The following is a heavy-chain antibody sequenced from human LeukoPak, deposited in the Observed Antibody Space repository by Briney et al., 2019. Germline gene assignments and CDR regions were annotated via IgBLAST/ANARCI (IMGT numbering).Heavy chain of an antibody. CDR2: IQEDGSGK. CDR1: GFTFSSYW. V-gene: IGHV3-7*01. Sequence: GGSLRLSCAASGFTFSSYWMTWVRQAPGKGLEWVVNIQEDGSGKYYADSVKGRFTISRDNSKNTLYLQMNSLRAEDTAVYYCARGPGGAYGMDVWGQGTTVTVSS. J-gene: IGHJ6*02. CDR3: ARGPGGAYGMDV. D-gene: IGHD1-14*01.